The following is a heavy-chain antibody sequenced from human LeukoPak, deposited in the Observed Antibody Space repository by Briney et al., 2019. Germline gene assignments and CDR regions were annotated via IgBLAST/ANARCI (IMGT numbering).Heavy chain of an antibody. V-gene: IGHV3-23*01. D-gene: IGHD5-12*01. J-gene: IGHJ4*02. CDR1: GFTFSNYA. Sequence: PGGSLRLSCAASGFTFSNYAMNWVRQAPGKGLEWVSDISHSGGSTYYADSVKGRFTISRDNSKNTLYLQMNSLRVEDTAVYYCAKGSMGRCSGNSCYSVYWGQGTLVTVSS. CDR3: AKGSMGRCSGNSCYSVY. CDR2: ISHSGGST.